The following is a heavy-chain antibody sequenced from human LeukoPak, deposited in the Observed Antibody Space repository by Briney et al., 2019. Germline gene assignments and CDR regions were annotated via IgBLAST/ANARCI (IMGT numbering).Heavy chain of an antibody. V-gene: IGHV4-59*01. CDR2: IYYSGRT. Sequence: SETLSLTCTVSGGSISDYYWSWIRQPPGKGQEWIGYIYYSGRTNYNPSLMSRVTISVDTSKNQFSLKVSSVTAADTAVYYCARVDDSSVIDYWGQGTLVTVSS. J-gene: IGHJ4*02. CDR3: ARVDDSSVIDY. CDR1: GGSISDYY. D-gene: IGHD3-22*01.